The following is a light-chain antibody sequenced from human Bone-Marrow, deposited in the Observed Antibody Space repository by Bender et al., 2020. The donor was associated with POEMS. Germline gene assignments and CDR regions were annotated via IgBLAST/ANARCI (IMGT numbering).Light chain of an antibody. CDR3: CSYAGSATVV. V-gene: IGLV2-23*02. Sequence: QSALTQPASMFGFPGQSITLSCTGTSSDVGNYNLVSWYQQHPGKAPQLIIYQVIRRPSGVSDRFSGSKSGYTASLKISGLQAEDEADYYCCSYAGSATVVFGGGTRLTVL. CDR1: SSDVGNYNL. CDR2: QVI. J-gene: IGLJ2*01.